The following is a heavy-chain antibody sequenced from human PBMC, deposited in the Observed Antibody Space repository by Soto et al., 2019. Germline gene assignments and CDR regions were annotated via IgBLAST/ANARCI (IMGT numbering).Heavy chain of an antibody. CDR1: GGTFSSYA. D-gene: IGHD3-22*01. Sequence: SVKVSCKASGGTFSSYAISWVRQAPGQGLEWMGGIIPIFGTANYAQKFQGRVTITADESTSTAYMELSSLRSEDTAVYYCARGGVSSYYDSSGYSPREAFDIWGQGTMVTVSS. CDR3: ARGGVSSYYDSSGYSPREAFDI. CDR2: IIPIFGTA. V-gene: IGHV1-69*13. J-gene: IGHJ3*02.